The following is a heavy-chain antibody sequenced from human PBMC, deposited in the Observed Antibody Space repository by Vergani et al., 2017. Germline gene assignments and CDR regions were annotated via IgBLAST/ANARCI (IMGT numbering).Heavy chain of an antibody. CDR2: ISYDGSNK. CDR3: AKTSITMVRGVIIDDY. Sequence: QVQLVESGGGVVQPGRSLRLSCAASGFTFSSYGMHWVRQAPGKGLEWVAVISYDGSNKYYADSGKGRFTISRDNSKNTLYLQMNSMRAEDTAVYYCAKTSITMVRGVIIDDYWGQGTLVTVSS. D-gene: IGHD3-10*01. CDR1: GFTFSSYG. V-gene: IGHV3-30*18. J-gene: IGHJ4*02.